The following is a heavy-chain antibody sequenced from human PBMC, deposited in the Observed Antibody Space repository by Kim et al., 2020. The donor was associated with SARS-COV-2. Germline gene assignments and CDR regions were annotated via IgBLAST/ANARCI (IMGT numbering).Heavy chain of an antibody. J-gene: IGHJ6*02. CDR2: INHSGST. Sequence: SETLSLTCAVYGGSFSGYYWSWIRQPPGKGLEWIGEINHSGSTNYNPSLKSRVTISVDTSKNQFSLKLSSVTAADTAVYYCARGFSRYYDSSGYYYGSTFLYYYYYGMDVWGQGTTVTVSS. CDR1: GGSFSGYY. D-gene: IGHD3-22*01. V-gene: IGHV4-34*01. CDR3: ARGFSRYYDSSGYYYGSTFLYYYYYGMDV.